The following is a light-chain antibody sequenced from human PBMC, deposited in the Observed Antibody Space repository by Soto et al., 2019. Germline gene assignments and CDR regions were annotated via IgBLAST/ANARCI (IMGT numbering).Light chain of an antibody. CDR3: VLYMGSGIGV. CDR2: TTY. CDR1: SGSVSTSFY. J-gene: IGLJ3*02. V-gene: IGLV8-61*01. Sequence: QTVVTQEPSFSVSPGGTVTLTCGLSSGSVSTSFYPSWYQQTPGQAPRTLIFTTYTRSSGVPDRFSGSILGNKAALTITGAQADDESDYYCVLYMGSGIGVFGGGTKLTVL.